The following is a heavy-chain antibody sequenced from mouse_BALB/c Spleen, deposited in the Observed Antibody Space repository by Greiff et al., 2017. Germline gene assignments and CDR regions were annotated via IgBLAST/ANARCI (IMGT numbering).Heavy chain of an antibody. V-gene: IGHV2-9*02. CDR1: GFSLTSYG. J-gene: IGHJ4*01. Sequence: VKLQQSGPGLVAPSQSLSITCTVSGFSLTSYGVHWVRQPPGKGLEWLGVIWAGGSTNYNSALMSRLSISKDNSKSQVFLKMNSLQTDDTAMYYCARGGYDALYYAMDYWGQGTSVTVSS. CDR3: ARGGYDALYYAMDY. CDR2: IWAGGST. D-gene: IGHD2-14*01.